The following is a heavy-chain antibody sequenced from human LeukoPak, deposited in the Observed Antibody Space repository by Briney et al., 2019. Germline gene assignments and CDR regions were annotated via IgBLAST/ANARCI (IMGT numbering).Heavy chain of an antibody. CDR1: GFTFSSYA. Sequence: AGGSLRLSCAASGFTFSSYAMSWVRQAPGKGLEWVSSISGTGGTTYYADSVKGRFTISRDNSKNTLYLQMNSLRAEDTAVYYCAKDGGRGYSYGFDYWGQGTLVTVSS. D-gene: IGHD5-18*01. CDR3: AKDGGRGYSYGFDY. CDR2: ISGTGGTT. V-gene: IGHV3-23*01. J-gene: IGHJ4*02.